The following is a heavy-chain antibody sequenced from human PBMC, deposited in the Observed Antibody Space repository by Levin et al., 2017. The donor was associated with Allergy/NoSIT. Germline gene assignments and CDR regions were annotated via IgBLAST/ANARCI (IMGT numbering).Heavy chain of an antibody. J-gene: IGHJ3*02. Sequence: GESLKISCAASGFTFSSYAMHWVRQAPGKGLEWVAVISYDGSNKYYADSVKGRFTISRDNSKNTLYLQMNSLRAEDTAVYYCAMQGGRYDAFDIWGQGTMVTVSS. CDR1: GFTFSSYA. CDR3: AMQGGRYDAFDI. D-gene: IGHD6-19*01. V-gene: IGHV3-30-3*01. CDR2: ISYDGSNK.